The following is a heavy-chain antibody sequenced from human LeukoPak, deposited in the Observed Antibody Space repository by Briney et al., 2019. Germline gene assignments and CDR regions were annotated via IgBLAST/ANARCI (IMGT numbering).Heavy chain of an antibody. CDR1: GASITSSSYY. Sequence: PSETLSLTCTVSGASITSSSYYWGWIRQPPGKGPEWIGSIHYGANTYRNPSLKSRVTLSMDTSKNHFSLSLSSVTAADTAVYYCARNDAKMVTVDYWGQGTLVTVSS. CDR2: IHYGANT. V-gene: IGHV4-39*02. D-gene: IGHD2-21*02. J-gene: IGHJ4*02. CDR3: ARNDAKMVTVDY.